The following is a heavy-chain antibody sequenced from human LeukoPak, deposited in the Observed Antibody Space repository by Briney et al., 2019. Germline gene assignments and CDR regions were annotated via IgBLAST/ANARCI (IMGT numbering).Heavy chain of an antibody. Sequence: PGGSLRLSCAASGFTFSSYEMNWVRQAPGKGLEWVSYISSSGSTIYYADSVKGRFTISRDNAKNSLYLQMNSLRAEDTAVYYCARVRYYYDSSGYYEYFDYWGQGTLVTVSS. V-gene: IGHV3-48*03. CDR2: ISSSGSTI. CDR1: GFTFSSYE. D-gene: IGHD3-22*01. J-gene: IGHJ4*02. CDR3: ARVRYYYDSSGYYEYFDY.